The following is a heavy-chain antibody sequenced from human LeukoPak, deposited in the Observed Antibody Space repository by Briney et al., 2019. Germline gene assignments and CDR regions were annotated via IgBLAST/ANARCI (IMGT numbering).Heavy chain of an antibody. D-gene: IGHD5-18*01. Sequence: PSGTLSLTCAVSGGSISSSNWWSWVRQPPGKGLEWIGEIYHSGSTNYNPSLKSRVTISVDTSKNQFSLKLSSVTAADTAVYYCARDGLIQLWDDAFDIWGQGTMVTVSS. CDR1: GGSISSSNW. J-gene: IGHJ3*02. CDR2: IYHSGST. V-gene: IGHV4-4*02. CDR3: ARDGLIQLWDDAFDI.